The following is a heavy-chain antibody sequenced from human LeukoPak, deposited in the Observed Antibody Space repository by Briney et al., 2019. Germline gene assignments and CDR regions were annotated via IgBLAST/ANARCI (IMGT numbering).Heavy chain of an antibody. J-gene: IGHJ4*02. CDR1: GGTFSSYA. Sequence: SVKVSCKASGGTFSSYAFTWVRQAPGQGLEWMGGNIPIFGAANYAQKFQGRVSITADESTSTAYMELSSLRSEDTAVYYCARDFRGYAHPSPFDYWGQGTLVTVSS. CDR3: ARDFRGYAHPSPFDY. D-gene: IGHD3-10*01. V-gene: IGHV1-69*01. CDR2: NIPIFGAA.